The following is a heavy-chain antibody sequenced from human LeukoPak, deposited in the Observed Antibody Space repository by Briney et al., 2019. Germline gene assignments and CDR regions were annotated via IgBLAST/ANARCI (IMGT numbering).Heavy chain of an antibody. J-gene: IGHJ4*02. V-gene: IGHV4-59*08. Sequence: PSETLSLTCTVSGGSISSYYWSWIRQPPGKGLEWIGYIYYSGSTNYNPSLKSRVTISVDTSKNQFSLKLSSVTAADTAVYYCARHSGYSYGYYYFDYWGQGTLVTVSS. CDR3: ARHSGYSYGYYYFDY. CDR1: GGSISSYY. CDR2: IYYSGST. D-gene: IGHD5-18*01.